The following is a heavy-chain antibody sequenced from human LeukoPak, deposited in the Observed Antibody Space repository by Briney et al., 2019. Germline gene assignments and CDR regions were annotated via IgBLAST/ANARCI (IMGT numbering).Heavy chain of an antibody. CDR2: IIPIFGTA. Sequence: SVKVSCKASGGTFSSYAISWVRQAPGQGLEWMGGIIPIFGTANYAQKFQGRVTITTDESTSTAYTELSSLRSEDSAVYYCARRPAVYSSSWYTGAFDIWSQGAMVTVSS. CDR1: GGTFSSYA. CDR3: ARRPAVYSSSWYTGAFDI. D-gene: IGHD6-13*01. V-gene: IGHV1-69*05. J-gene: IGHJ3*02.